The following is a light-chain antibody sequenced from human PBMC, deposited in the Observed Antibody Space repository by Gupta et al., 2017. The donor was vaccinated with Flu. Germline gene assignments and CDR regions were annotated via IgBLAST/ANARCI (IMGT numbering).Light chain of an antibody. CDR2: GAS. Sequence: ATLSCRASQSVSSSYIAWYQQKPGQAPRLLIYGASSRATGIPDRFSGSGSGTDFTLTISRLEPEDFAVYYCQQYGNSPRFTFGPGTKVGIK. CDR3: QQYGNSPRFT. V-gene: IGKV3-20*01. J-gene: IGKJ3*01. CDR1: QSVSSSY.